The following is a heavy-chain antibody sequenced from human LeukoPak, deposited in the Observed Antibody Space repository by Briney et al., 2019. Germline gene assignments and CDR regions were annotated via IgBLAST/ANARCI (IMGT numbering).Heavy chain of an antibody. V-gene: IGHV3-23*01. CDR3: AKDTGSTYYDSWSGLYYFDY. D-gene: IGHD3-3*01. CDR2: ISGSGGST. Sequence: GGSLRLSCAASGFTFSSYAMSWVRQAPGKGLEWVSAISGSGGSTYYADSVKGRFTISRDNSKNTLYLQMNSLRAEDTAVYYCAKDTGSTYYDSWSGLYYFDYWGQGTLVTVSS. J-gene: IGHJ4*02. CDR1: GFTFSSYA.